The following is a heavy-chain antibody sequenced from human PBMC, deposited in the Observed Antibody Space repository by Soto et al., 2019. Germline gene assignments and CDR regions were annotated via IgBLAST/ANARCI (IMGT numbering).Heavy chain of an antibody. CDR3: ARHVTYSSGWYYYGMDV. CDR1: GYSFTSYW. D-gene: IGHD6-19*01. Sequence: GESLKISCKGSGYSFTSYWIGWVRQMPRKGLEWMGIIYPGDSDTRYSPSFQGQVTISADKSISTAYLQWSSLKASDTAMYYCARHVTYSSGWYYYGMDVWGQGTTVTVSS. CDR2: IYPGDSDT. J-gene: IGHJ6*02. V-gene: IGHV5-51*01.